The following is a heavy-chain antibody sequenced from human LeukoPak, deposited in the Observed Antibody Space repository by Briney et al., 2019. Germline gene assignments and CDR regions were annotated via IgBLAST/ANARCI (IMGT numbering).Heavy chain of an antibody. CDR3: AKEDSSGYYSFDY. V-gene: IGHV3-23*01. CDR2: ISGSGGGT. CDR1: GFTFSSYA. D-gene: IGHD3-22*01. Sequence: GGSLRLSCAASGFTFSSYAMSWVRQAPEKGLEWVSTISGSGGGTYYADSVKGRFTISRDDSKNTLYLQMNSLRAEDTAVYYCAKEDSSGYYSFDYWGQGTLVSVSS. J-gene: IGHJ4*02.